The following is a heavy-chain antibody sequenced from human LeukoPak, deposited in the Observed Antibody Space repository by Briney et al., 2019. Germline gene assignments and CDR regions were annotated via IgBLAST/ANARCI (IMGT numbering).Heavy chain of an antibody. Sequence: GGSLRLSCAASGFTFSSYSMNWVRQAPGKGLEWVSYISSSSSTIYYADSVKGRFTISRDNAKNSLYLQMNSLRAEDTAVYYCARGNPFSDYGDLIDYWGQGTLVTVSS. CDR3: ARGNPFSDYGDLIDY. J-gene: IGHJ4*02. V-gene: IGHV3-48*01. CDR1: GFTFSSYS. D-gene: IGHD4-17*01. CDR2: ISSSSSTI.